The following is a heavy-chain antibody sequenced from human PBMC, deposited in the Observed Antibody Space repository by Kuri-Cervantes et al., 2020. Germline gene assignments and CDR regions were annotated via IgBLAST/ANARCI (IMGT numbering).Heavy chain of an antibody. CDR3: ARELGYCSGGSCYSWFDP. CDR1: GFTFSSYA. Sequence: GESLKISCAASGFTFSSYAMSWVRQAPGKGLEWVSAISGSGGSTYYADSVKGRFTISRDNGKNSLYLQMNSLRAEDTAVYYCARELGYCSGGSCYSWFDPWGQGTLVTVSS. J-gene: IGHJ5*02. V-gene: IGHV3-23*01. CDR2: ISGSGGST. D-gene: IGHD2-15*01.